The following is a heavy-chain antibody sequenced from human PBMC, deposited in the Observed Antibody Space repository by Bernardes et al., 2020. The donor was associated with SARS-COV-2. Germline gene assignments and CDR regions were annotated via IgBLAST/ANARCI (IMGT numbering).Heavy chain of an antibody. CDR1: GFSFSRYA. J-gene: IGHJ4*02. CDR3: AKGLRSSGRYYFDY. Sequence: ESLEICCKGSGFSFSRYAMSWVRQAPGKGLEWVSTISSSGASTYYPDSVKGRFTISRDNSKNTLFLQMNRLRAEDAAVYYCAKGLRSSGRYYFDYWGQGTLVTVSS. V-gene: IGHV3-23*01. CDR2: ISSSGAST. D-gene: IGHD6-19*01.